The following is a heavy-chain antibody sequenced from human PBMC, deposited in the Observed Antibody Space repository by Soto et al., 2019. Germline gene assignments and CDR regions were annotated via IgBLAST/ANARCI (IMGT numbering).Heavy chain of an antibody. CDR1: GFTFSSYA. CDR2: VRGNGDPP. Sequence: GGSRRLSCSDSGFTFSSYAMHWVRQAPGKGLEYVSGVRGNGDPPFYADSVKDRFSISRDNSKNTLYLQMSSLSADDTAVYYCVKSRGGNNFDFFDWGQGALLTISS. D-gene: IGHD5-12*01. J-gene: IGHJ4*02. CDR3: VKSRGGNNFDFFD. V-gene: IGHV3-64D*06.